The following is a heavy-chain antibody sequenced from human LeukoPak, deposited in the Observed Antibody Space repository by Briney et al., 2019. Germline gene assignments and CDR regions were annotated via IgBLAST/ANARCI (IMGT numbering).Heavy chain of an antibody. CDR2: IYYSGTT. CDR3: ARYVGEKTAFDI. J-gene: IGHJ3*02. D-gene: IGHD3-10*01. V-gene: IGHV4-61*01. Sequence: SETLSLTCTVSGSISSGSYYWSWIWQPPGRGLEWIGYIYYSGTTNYNPSLKSRVTISVDTSKNQFSLKLSSVTAVDTAVYYCARYVGEKTAFDIWGQGTMVTVSS. CDR1: GSISSGSYY.